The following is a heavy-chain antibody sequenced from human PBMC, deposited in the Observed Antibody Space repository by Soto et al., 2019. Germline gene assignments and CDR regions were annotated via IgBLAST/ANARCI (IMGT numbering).Heavy chain of an antibody. V-gene: IGHV1-18*01. D-gene: IGHD3-10*01. CDR2: ISAYNGNT. CDR1: GYTFTSYG. Sequence: QVQLVQSGAEVKKPGASVKVSCKASGYTFTSYGISWVRQAPGQGLEWMGWISAYNGNTNYAQKLQGRVTMTTDTSTTTAYMELRSLRSDDTAVYYCARNGLPTMVRGVIISFDYWGQGTLVTVSS. CDR3: ARNGLPTMVRGVIISFDY. J-gene: IGHJ4*02.